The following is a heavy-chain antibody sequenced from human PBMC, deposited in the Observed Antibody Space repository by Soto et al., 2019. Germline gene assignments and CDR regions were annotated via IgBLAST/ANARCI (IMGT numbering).Heavy chain of an antibody. CDR3: ATDRYGSQPLFDD. J-gene: IGHJ4*02. D-gene: IGHD3-10*01. CDR2: IWYDGSEK. Sequence: QVQLVESGGGVVQPGRSLRLSCAASGFIFSTHAMHWVRQAPGEGLNWVAGIWYDGSEKYYADSVRGRFIISRDNSKNTLYLQMNSLRSEDTAVYYCATDRYGSQPLFDDWGQGTLVTVSS. CDR1: GFIFSTHA. V-gene: IGHV3-33*01.